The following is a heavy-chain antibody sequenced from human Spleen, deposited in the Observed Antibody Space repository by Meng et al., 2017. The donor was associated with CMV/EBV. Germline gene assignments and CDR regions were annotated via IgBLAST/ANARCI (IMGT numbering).Heavy chain of an antibody. D-gene: IGHD3-3*01. J-gene: IGHJ5*02. CDR3: ARDYTYDFWSGQYGGKRGFDP. V-gene: IGHV4-39*07. CDR1: SSYY. Sequence: SSYYWGWVRQPPGKGLEWIGSIYYSGSTYYHPSLKSRVTISLYTSKNQFSLKLSSVTAADTAVYYCARDYTYDFWSGQYGGKRGFDPWGQGTLVTVSS. CDR2: IYYSGST.